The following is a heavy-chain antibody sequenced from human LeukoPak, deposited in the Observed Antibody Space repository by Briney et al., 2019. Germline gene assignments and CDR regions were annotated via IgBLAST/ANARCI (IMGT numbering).Heavy chain of an antibody. Sequence: GGSLRLSCAASGFTFSSYGMHWVRQAPGKGLEWVAVISYDGSNKYYADSVKGRFTISRDNSKNTLYLQMTSLRAEDTAVYYCASGARQRQLASHNWGQGTLVTVSS. V-gene: IGHV3-30*03. CDR3: ASGARQRQLASHN. J-gene: IGHJ4*02. CDR2: ISYDGSNK. CDR1: GFTFSSYG. D-gene: IGHD6-13*01.